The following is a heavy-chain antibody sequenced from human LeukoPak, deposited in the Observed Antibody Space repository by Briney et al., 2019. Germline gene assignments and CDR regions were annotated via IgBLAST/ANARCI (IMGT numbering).Heavy chain of an antibody. Sequence: ASVKVSCKASGYTFTGYYMHWVRQAPGQGLEWMGWINPNSGGTNYAQKFQGRVTMTRDTSISTAYMELSRLRSDDTAVYYCAKDKSSGWLFDAFDIWGQGTMVTVSS. CDR3: AKDKSSGWLFDAFDI. V-gene: IGHV1-2*02. J-gene: IGHJ3*02. CDR1: GYTFTGYY. D-gene: IGHD6-19*01. CDR2: INPNSGGT.